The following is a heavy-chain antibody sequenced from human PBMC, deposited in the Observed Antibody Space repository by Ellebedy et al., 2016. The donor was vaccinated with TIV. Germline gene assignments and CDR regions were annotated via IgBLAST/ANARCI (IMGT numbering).Heavy chain of an antibody. CDR1: GYSLINYY. Sequence: ASVKVSCKASGYSLINYYMHWVRQAPGQGLEWMAMINPSGGFTKYSQTFQGRISLTSDTSTSTVSMDLNSLTSEDTAVYYCARGGEFFDHWGNGTLVTVSS. CDR2: INPSGGFT. V-gene: IGHV1-46*01. J-gene: IGHJ4*01. D-gene: IGHD2/OR15-2a*01. CDR3: ARGGEFFDH.